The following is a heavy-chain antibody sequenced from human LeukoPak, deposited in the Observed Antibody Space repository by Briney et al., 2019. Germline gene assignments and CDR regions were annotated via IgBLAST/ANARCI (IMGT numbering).Heavy chain of an antibody. D-gene: IGHD2-2*01. CDR3: ARDRCSSTSCYPPYYFDY. CDR1: GFTFSSYS. V-gene: IGHV3-21*01. J-gene: IGHJ4*02. CDR2: ISSSSSYI. Sequence: GSLRLSCAASGFTFSSYSMNWVRQAPGKGLEWVSSISSSSSYIYYADSVKGRFTISRDNAKNSLYLQMNSLRAEDTAVYYCARDRCSSTSCYPPYYFDYWGQGTLVTVSS.